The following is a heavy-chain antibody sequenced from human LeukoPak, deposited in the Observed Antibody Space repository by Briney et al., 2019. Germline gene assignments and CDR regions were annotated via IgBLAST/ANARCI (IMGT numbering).Heavy chain of an antibody. CDR2: IYYSGST. V-gene: IGHV4-59*01. Sequence: PETLSLTCTVSGGSISSYYWSWIRQPPGKGLEWIGYIYYSGSTNYNPSLKSRVTISVDTSKNQFSLKLSSVTAADTAVYYCARGGFETDYWGQGTLVTVSS. J-gene: IGHJ4*02. CDR1: GGSISSYY. CDR3: ARGGFETDY.